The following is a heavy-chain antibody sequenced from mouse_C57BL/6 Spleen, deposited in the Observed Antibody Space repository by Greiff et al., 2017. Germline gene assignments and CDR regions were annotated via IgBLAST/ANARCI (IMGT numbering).Heavy chain of an antibody. CDR2: IDPSDSYT. CDR1: GYTFTSYW. J-gene: IGHJ4*01. Sequence: QVQLQQPGAELVRPGTSVKLSCKASGYTFTSYWMHWVKQRPGQGLEWIGVIDPSDSYTNYNQKFKGKATLTVDTSSSTAYMQLSSLTSEDSAVYYCAREAKYDGYDGDYYAMDYWGQGTSVTVSS. V-gene: IGHV1-59*01. CDR3: AREAKYDGYDGDYYAMDY. D-gene: IGHD2-3*01.